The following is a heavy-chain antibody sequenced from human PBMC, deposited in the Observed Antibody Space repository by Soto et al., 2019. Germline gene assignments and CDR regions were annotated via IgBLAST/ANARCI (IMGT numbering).Heavy chain of an antibody. CDR2: MNPNSGNT. D-gene: IGHD3-9*01. Sequence: ASVKVSCKASGYTFTSYDINWVRQATGQGLEWMGWMNPNSGNTGYAQKFQGRVTMTRNTSISTAYMELSSLRSEDTAVYYCARGGSVLCDFDCNPQVGFDPWGQGTLVTVSS. CDR3: ARGGSVLCDFDCNPQVGFDP. CDR1: GYTFTSYD. V-gene: IGHV1-8*01. J-gene: IGHJ5*02.